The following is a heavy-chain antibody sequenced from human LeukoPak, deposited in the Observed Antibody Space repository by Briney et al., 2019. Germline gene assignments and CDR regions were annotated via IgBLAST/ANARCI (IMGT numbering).Heavy chain of an antibody. CDR1: GGSFSGYY. J-gene: IGHJ6*03. CDR2: INHSGST. Sequence: KPSETLSLTCAVYGGSFSGYYWSWIRQPPGKGLEWIGGINHSGSTNYNPSLKSRVTISVDTSKNQFSLKLSSVTAAGTAVYYCARGHKVDYYYYMDVWVKGTTVTVSS. V-gene: IGHV4-34*01. D-gene: IGHD2-15*01. CDR3: ARGHKVDYYYYMDV.